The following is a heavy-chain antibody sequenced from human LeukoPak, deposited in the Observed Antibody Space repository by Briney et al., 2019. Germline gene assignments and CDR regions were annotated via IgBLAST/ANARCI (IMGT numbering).Heavy chain of an antibody. Sequence: SETLSLTCAVYGGSFSGYYWSWIRQPPGKGLEWIGEINHSGSTNYNPSLKSRVTISVDTSKNQFSLKLSSVTAADTAVYYCARGVCIRGDYWPYYYYYMDVWGKGTTVTVSS. D-gene: IGHD4-17*01. CDR3: ARGVCIRGDYWPYYYYYMDV. CDR1: GGSFSGYY. CDR2: INHSGST. V-gene: IGHV4-34*01. J-gene: IGHJ6*03.